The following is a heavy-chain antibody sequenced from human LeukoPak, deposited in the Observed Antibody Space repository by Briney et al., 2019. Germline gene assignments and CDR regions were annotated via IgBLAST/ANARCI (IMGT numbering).Heavy chain of an antibody. CDR2: IKSKANNYAT. CDR3: TRRGDGDYGDY. CDR1: GFTFSGSA. V-gene: IGHV3-73*01. D-gene: IGHD4-17*01. Sequence: SGGSLRLSCAASGFTFSGSAMHWVRQASGKGLEWVGRIKSKANNYATAYAASAKGRFTISRDDSENTAFLQMNSLKTEDTAVYYCTRRGDGDYGDYWGQGTLVTVSS. J-gene: IGHJ4*02.